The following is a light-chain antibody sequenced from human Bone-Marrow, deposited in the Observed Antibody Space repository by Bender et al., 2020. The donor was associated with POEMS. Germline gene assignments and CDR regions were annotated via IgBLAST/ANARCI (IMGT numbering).Light chain of an antibody. CDR2: EDS. J-gene: IGLJ2*01. CDR3: QAWDSSTVV. Sequence: SYDLTQPPSLSVSPGQTASITCSGDKLGHKYACWYQQKPGQSPVLVIYEDSKRLSGIPERFSGSNSGNTATLTISGTQAIDEADYYCQAWDSSTVVFGGGTKLTVL. V-gene: IGLV3-1*01. CDR1: KLGHKY.